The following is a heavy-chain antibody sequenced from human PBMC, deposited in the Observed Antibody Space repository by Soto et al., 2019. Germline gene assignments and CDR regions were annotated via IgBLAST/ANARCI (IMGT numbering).Heavy chain of an antibody. D-gene: IGHD6-19*01. J-gene: IGHJ3*02. Sequence: EVQLVESGGGLVKPGGSLRLSCAASGFTFSSYSMIRVRQAPGKGLEWVSCISTSSNYIFYGDSVKGRFTISRDNAKKSLYLQMNSLRAEDTAVYYCARDTGYSSGQVPESFDIWGQGTMVTVSS. CDR1: GFTFSSYS. V-gene: IGHV3-21*01. CDR3: ARDTGYSSGQVPESFDI. CDR2: ISTSSNYI.